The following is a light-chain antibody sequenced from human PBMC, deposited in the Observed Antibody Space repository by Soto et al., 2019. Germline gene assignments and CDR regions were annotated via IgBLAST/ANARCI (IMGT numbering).Light chain of an antibody. J-gene: IGKJ1*01. CDR2: GAS. CDR3: QHYGSSPWT. Sequence: EIVLTQSPGTLSLSPGERATLSCRASQSVSSGFLASYQRKPGQPPRLLIYGASSRATGIPDRFSGSGSGTDFTLTISRLEPEDFAVYYCQHYGSSPWTFGQGTKVEMK. V-gene: IGKV3-20*01. CDR1: QSVSSGF.